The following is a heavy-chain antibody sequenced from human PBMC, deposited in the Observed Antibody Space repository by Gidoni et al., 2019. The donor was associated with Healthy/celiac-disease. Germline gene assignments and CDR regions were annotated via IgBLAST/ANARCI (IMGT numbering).Heavy chain of an antibody. CDR2: IYHSGST. J-gene: IGHJ3*02. Sequence: QLQLQESGSGLVKPSQTLSRTCAVAGSSISSGGYSWSWLRQPPGKGLEWIGYIYHSGSTYYNPSLKSRVTISVDRSKTQFSLKLSSVTAADTAVYYCARTLEHVAFDIWGQVTLVTVSS. CDR1: GSSISSGGYS. V-gene: IGHV4-30-2*01. CDR3: ARTLEHVAFDI.